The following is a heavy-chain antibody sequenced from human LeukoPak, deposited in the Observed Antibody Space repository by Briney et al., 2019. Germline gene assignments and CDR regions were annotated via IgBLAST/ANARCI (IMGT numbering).Heavy chain of an antibody. CDR2: INHSGST. CDR1: GGSFSGYY. D-gene: IGHD2-2*01. V-gene: IGHV4-34*01. Sequence: SETLSLTCAVYGGSFSGYYWSWIRQPPGKGLEWIGEINHSGSTNYNPSLKSRVTISVDTSKNQFSLKLSSVTAADTAVYYCARGPVSLGYCSSTSCTYGPPFDYWGQGTLVTVSS. J-gene: IGHJ4*02. CDR3: ARGPVSLGYCSSTSCTYGPPFDY.